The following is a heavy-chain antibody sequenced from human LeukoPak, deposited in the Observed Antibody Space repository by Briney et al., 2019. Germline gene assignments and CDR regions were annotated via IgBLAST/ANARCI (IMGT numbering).Heavy chain of an antibody. CDR1: GFTFSSYS. D-gene: IGHD5-12*01. CDR2: ISSSSSYI. J-gene: IGHJ6*03. V-gene: IGHV3-21*01. CDR3: ATLDIVATRAPYYMDV. Sequence: GGSLRLSCAASGFTFSSYSMSWVRQAPGKGLEWVSSISSSSSYIYYADSVKGRFTISRDNAKNSLYLQMNSLRAEDTAVYYCATLDIVATRAPYYMDVWGKGTTVTVSS.